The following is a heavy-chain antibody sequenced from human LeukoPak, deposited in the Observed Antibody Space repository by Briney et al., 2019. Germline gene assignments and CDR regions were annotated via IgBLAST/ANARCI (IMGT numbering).Heavy chain of an antibody. CDR1: GDSISSYY. J-gene: IGHJ4*02. D-gene: IGHD2-2*02. CDR2: IYYSGST. Sequence: SETLSLTCTVSGDSISSYYWSWIRQPPGKGLEWIGYIYYSGSTNYNPSLKSRVTISVDTSKNQFSLKLSSVTAADTAVYYCASIPYYFDYWGQGTLVTVSS. CDR3: ASIPYYFDY. V-gene: IGHV4-59*12.